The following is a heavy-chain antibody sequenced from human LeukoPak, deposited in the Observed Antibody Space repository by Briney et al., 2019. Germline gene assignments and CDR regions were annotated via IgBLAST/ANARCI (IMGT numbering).Heavy chain of an antibody. D-gene: IGHD2-8*01. Sequence: ASVKVSCKASGYTFTGYYMHWVRQAPGQGLEWMGWINPNSGGTNSAQKFQRRVTMTRDTSISTAYMELSRLRSDDTAVYYCARVVLMVYAHRPYNWFDPWGQGTLVPVSS. V-gene: IGHV1-2*02. CDR3: ARVVLMVYAHRPYNWFDP. CDR1: GYTFTGYY. CDR2: INPNSGGT. J-gene: IGHJ5*02.